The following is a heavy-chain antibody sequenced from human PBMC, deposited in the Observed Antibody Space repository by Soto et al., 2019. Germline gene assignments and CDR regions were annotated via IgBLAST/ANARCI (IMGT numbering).Heavy chain of an antibody. V-gene: IGHV2-5*01. CDR3: AHRHFNKVAYFDY. CDR1: GFSLSTNGVG. Sequence: QITLKESGPTLVKPTQTLTLTCTVSGFSLSTNGVGLGWIRQPPGKALEWLAIVYWNDDKRYSPSLESRLTIARDASKNQVVLTMTNVDPVDTATYYCAHRHFNKVAYFDYWGQGTLVTVSS. CDR2: VYWNDDK. J-gene: IGHJ4*02.